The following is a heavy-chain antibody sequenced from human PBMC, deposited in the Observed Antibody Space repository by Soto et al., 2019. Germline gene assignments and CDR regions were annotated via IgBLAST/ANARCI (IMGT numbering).Heavy chain of an antibody. Sequence: ASVKVSCKASENTFSSYYLHWVRQAPGQGLEWMGVIHPSGGGATYAQKFLGRVTMTRDTSTSTVFMELSSLRSEDTAIYYCSRGGHITVVTASFDFWGQGTLVTVSS. D-gene: IGHD2-21*02. CDR2: IHPSGGGA. J-gene: IGHJ4*02. CDR3: SRGGHITVVTASFDF. V-gene: IGHV1-46*03. CDR1: ENTFSSYY.